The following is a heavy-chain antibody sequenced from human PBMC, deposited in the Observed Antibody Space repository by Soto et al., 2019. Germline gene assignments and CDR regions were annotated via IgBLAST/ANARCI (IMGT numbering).Heavy chain of an antibody. CDR3: ARLTEDIVGVVAATYRLLRFGN. CDR2: IYPGDSDT. Sequence: PGESLKISCKGSGYSFTSYWIGWVRQMPGKGLEWMGIIYPGDSDTRYSPSFQGQVTISADKSISTAYLQWSSLKASDTAMYYCARLTEDIVGVVAATYRLLRFGNWGQRRLVTDPS. V-gene: IGHV5-51*01. J-gene: IGHJ4*01. D-gene: IGHD2-15*01. CDR1: GYSFTSYW.